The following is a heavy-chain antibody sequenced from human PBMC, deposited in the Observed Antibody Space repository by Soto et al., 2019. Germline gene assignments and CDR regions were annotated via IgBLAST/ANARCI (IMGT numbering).Heavy chain of an antibody. D-gene: IGHD3-10*01. CDR2: MNPNSGNT. CDR3: ASSITMVRGVTIDI. V-gene: IGHV1-8*01. J-gene: IGHJ3*02. CDR1: GYTFTSYD. Sequence: ASVKVSCKASGYTFTSYDINWVRQATGQGLEWMGWMNPNSGNTGYAQKFQGRVTMTRNTSISTAYMELSSLRSEDTAVYYCASSITMVRGVTIDIWGQGTMVTVSS.